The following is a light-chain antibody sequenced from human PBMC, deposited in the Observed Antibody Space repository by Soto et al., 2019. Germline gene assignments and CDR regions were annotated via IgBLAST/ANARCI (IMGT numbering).Light chain of an antibody. J-gene: IGLJ2*01. CDR3: AAWDDSLSASGV. CDR2: SNT. CDR1: SSNIGSNY. V-gene: IGLV1-47*01. Sequence: QSVLTQPPSASGTPGQRVTISCSGSSSNIGSNYVFWFQQFPGTAPKLLIYSNTQRPSGVPDRFSGSKSGPSASLAISGLRSEDEADYYCAAWDDSLSASGVFGGGTKVTVL.